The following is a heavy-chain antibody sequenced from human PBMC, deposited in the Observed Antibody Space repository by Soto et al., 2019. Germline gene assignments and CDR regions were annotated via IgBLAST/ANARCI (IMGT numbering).Heavy chain of an antibody. CDR3: ARDRYIVVVPAAHNWFDP. CDR1: GYTFTGYY. CDR2: INPNSGGT. J-gene: IGHJ5*02. D-gene: IGHD2-2*01. Sequence: ASVKFFCKASGYTFTGYYMHLVRQAPGQGLEWMGWINPNSGGTNYAQKFQGRVTMTRDTSISTAYMELSRLRSDDTAVYYCARDRYIVVVPAAHNWFDPWGQGTLVTVS. V-gene: IGHV1-2*02.